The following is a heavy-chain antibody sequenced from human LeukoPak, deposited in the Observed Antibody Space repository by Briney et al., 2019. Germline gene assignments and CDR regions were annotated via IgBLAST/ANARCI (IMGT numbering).Heavy chain of an antibody. D-gene: IGHD3-22*01. V-gene: IGHV3-23*01. CDR3: AKGGYYDSSRFDY. CDR1: GFTFSSYA. Sequence: GGSLRLSCAPSGFTFSSYAMSWVRQAPGKGLEWVSSISGSGGSTYYADSVKGRFTISRDNSKNTLYLQMNSLRAEDTAVYYCAKGGYYDSSRFDYWGQGTLVTVSS. J-gene: IGHJ4*02. CDR2: ISGSGGST.